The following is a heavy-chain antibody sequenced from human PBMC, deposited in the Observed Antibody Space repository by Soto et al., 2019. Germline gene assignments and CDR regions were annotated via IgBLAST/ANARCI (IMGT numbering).Heavy chain of an antibody. CDR2: INAGYGNT. D-gene: IGHD7-27*01. CDR3: ARDTGDGTFDF. CDR1: GYTFSSYA. J-gene: IGHJ4*02. Sequence: ASVKVSCKASGYTFSSYAMDWVRQAPGQRLEWMGWINAGYGNTKSSQKFQDRVTISRDTSASTAYMELTSLRSEDTAVYYCARDTGDGTFDFWGQGTLVTVSS. V-gene: IGHV1-3*01.